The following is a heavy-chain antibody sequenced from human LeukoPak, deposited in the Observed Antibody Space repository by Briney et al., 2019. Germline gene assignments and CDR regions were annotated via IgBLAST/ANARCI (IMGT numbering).Heavy chain of an antibody. V-gene: IGHV4-39*01. J-gene: IGHJ4*02. CDR2: INQSGST. Sequence: SETLSLTCTVSGGSISSSSYYWGWIRQSPGKGLEWIGEINQSGSTNYNPSLKSRVTISLDTSKNQFSLQLSSVTAADTAVYYCARRGSGWYPWGQGTLVTVSS. CDR1: GGSISSSSYY. CDR3: ARRGSGWYP. D-gene: IGHD6-19*01.